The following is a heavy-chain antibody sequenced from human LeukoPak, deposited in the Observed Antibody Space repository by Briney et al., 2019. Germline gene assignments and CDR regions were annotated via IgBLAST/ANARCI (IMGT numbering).Heavy chain of an antibody. CDR2: ISSSSSFI. Sequence: GGSLRLSCAASGFTFSSYSMNWVRQAPGKGLEWVSSISSSSSFIYYADSVKGRFTISRDNAKNSLYLQMNSLRAEDTAVYYCARVGYCSSTSCYILDYYYMDVWGKGTTVTVSS. CDR3: ARVGYCSSTSCYILDYYYMDV. D-gene: IGHD2-2*02. V-gene: IGHV3-21*01. CDR1: GFTFSSYS. J-gene: IGHJ6*03.